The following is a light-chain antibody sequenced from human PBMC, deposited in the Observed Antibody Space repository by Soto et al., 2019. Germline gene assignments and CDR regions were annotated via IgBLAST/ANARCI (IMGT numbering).Light chain of an antibody. V-gene: IGKV1-39*01. CDR3: QQSSITPRT. Sequence: DIQVTQSPSSLSASVGDRVTITCRISQSTGNYLNWYQHKFGKAPKLLIYDASRLQSGVPSRFSGSGSGTDFTLTISSLQPEDFATYYCQQSSITPRTFGQGTKVDIK. CDR2: DAS. J-gene: IGKJ1*01. CDR1: QSTGNY.